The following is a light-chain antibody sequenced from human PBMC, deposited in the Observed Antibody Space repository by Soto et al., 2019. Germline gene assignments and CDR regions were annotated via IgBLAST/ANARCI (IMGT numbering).Light chain of an antibody. CDR3: AAWDDSLNASV. Sequence: QSVLTQPPSASGAPGQRVTISCSGSSANVGSNTVSWYQQFPGTAPKLLIHSNNKRPSGVPDRFAGSKSGTSASLAISGLQSEDEADYYCAAWDDSLNASVFXGGTKLTVL. V-gene: IGLV1-44*01. J-gene: IGLJ1*01. CDR1: SANVGSNT. CDR2: SNN.